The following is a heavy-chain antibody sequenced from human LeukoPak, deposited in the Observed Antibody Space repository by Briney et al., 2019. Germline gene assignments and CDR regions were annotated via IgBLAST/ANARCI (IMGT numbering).Heavy chain of an antibody. Sequence: KSGGSLRLSCAASGFTFSNAWMSWVRQAPGKGLEWVGRTKSKTDGGTTDYAAPVKGRFTISRDDSKNTLYLQMNSLKTEDTAVYYCTTSYYGDYDDYWGQGTLVTVSS. D-gene: IGHD4-17*01. CDR3: TTSYYGDYDDY. CDR2: TKSKTDGGTT. V-gene: IGHV3-15*01. CDR1: GFTFSNAW. J-gene: IGHJ4*02.